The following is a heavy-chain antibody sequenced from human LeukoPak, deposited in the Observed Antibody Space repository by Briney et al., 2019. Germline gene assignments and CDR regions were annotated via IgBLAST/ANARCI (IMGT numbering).Heavy chain of an antibody. Sequence: SETLSLTCSVSGGSISSSDYYWGWLRQPPGKGLEWIGTMFYNGATKSNPSLSSRVTMSIDTSKNQFSLKLSALTAAATGVYLCAREARFAFPVGGSCYYWGQGTLVTVSS. CDR2: MFYNGAT. D-gene: IGHD6-19*01. V-gene: IGHV4-39*07. CDR1: GGSISSSDYY. J-gene: IGHJ4*02. CDR3: AREARFAFPVGGSCYY.